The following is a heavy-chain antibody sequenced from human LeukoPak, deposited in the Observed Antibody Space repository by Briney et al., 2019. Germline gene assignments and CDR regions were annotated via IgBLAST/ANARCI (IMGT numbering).Heavy chain of an antibody. CDR1: GYTFTGYY. J-gene: IGHJ4*02. CDR3: ARTSDLWGETDY. V-gene: IGHV1-2*02. Sequence: GASVKVSCKASGYTFTGYYMHWVRQAPGQGLEWMGWINPNSGGTNYAQKFQGRVTMTRDTSISTAYMELSRLRSDDTAVYHCARTSDLWGETDYWGQGTLVTVSS. CDR2: INPNSGGT. D-gene: IGHD3-16*01.